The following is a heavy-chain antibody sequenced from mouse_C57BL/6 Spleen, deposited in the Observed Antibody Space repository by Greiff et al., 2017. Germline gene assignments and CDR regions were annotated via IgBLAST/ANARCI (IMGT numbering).Heavy chain of an antibody. J-gene: IGHJ1*03. CDR2: ISNGGGST. Sequence: EVKLVESGGGLVQPGGSLKLSCAASGFTFSDYYMYWVRQTPEKRLEWVAYISNGGGSTYYPDTVKGRFTFSRDNAKNTLYLQMSRRKSEDTAMYYCARNYGSSYEGYFDVWGTGTTVTVAS. CDR3: ARNYGSSYEGYFDV. CDR1: GFTFSDYY. D-gene: IGHD1-1*01. V-gene: IGHV5-12*01.